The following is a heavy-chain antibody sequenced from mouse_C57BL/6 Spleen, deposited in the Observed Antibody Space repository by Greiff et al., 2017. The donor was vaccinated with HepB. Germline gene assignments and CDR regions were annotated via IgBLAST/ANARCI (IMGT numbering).Heavy chain of an antibody. CDR3: ARRYAFDY. CDR2: INPYNGDT. Sequence: EVKLMESGPELVKPGDSVKISCKASGYSFTGYFMNWVMQSHGKSLEWIGRINPYNGDTFYNQKFKGKATLTVDKSSSTAHMELRSLTSEDSAVYYYARRYAFDYWGQGTTLTVSS. V-gene: IGHV1-20*01. J-gene: IGHJ2*01. CDR1: GYSFTGYF. D-gene: IGHD2-14*01.